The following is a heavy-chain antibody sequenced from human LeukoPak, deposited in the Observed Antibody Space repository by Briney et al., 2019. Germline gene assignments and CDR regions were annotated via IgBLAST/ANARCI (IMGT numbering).Heavy chain of an antibody. Sequence: ASVKVSCKASGYTFTGYYIHWVRQAPGQGLEWMGWINPNSGGTNYAQKFQGRVTMTRDTSISTAYMELSRLRSDDTAVYYCARVCSSSSCSPDYYYYYMDVWGKGPTVTVSS. V-gene: IGHV1-2*02. CDR3: ARVCSSSSCSPDYYYYYMDV. CDR1: GYTFTGYY. CDR2: INPNSGGT. J-gene: IGHJ6*03. D-gene: IGHD2-2*01.